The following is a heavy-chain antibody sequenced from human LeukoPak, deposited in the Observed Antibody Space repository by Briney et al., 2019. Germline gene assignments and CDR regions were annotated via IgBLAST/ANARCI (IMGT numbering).Heavy chain of an antibody. CDR2: ISSSGSTI. CDR1: GFTFSDYY. Sequence: GGSLRLSCAASGFTFSDYYMSWIRQAPGKGLEWVSYISSSGSTIYYADSVKGRFTISRDNAKNSLYLQMNSLRAEDTAVYYCAAEKITIFGVVTLEEPSMGNWFDPWGQGTLVTVSS. V-gene: IGHV3-11*01. J-gene: IGHJ5*02. D-gene: IGHD3-3*01. CDR3: AAEKITIFGVVTLEEPSMGNWFDP.